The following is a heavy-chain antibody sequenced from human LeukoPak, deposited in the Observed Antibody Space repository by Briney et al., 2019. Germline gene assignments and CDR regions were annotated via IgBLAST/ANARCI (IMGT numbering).Heavy chain of an antibody. CDR3: AKRLLGRGSGWYMGGYYFDY. CDR1: GFTFSSYA. Sequence: GGSLRLSCAASGFTFSSYAMGWVRQAPGKGLEWVSAISGSGGSTYYADSVKGRFTISRDNSKNTLYLQMNSLRAEDTAVYYCAKRLLGRGSGWYMGGYYFDYWGQGTLVTVSS. V-gene: IGHV3-23*01. D-gene: IGHD6-19*01. J-gene: IGHJ4*02. CDR2: ISGSGGST.